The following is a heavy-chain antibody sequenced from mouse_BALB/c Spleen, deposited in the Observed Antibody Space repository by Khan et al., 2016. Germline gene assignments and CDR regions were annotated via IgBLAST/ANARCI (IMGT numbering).Heavy chain of an antibody. CDR2: ISDGGSYT. Sequence: EVELVESGGGLVKPGGSLKLSCAASGFTFSDYYMYWVRQTPGKRLEWVATISDGGSYTYYPDSVKGRFTISRDNAKNNLYLQMSSLKSEDTAMYYCARDRYDYFDYWGQGTTLTVSS. D-gene: IGHD2-14*01. J-gene: IGHJ2*01. V-gene: IGHV5-4*02. CDR1: GFTFSDYY. CDR3: ARDRYDYFDY.